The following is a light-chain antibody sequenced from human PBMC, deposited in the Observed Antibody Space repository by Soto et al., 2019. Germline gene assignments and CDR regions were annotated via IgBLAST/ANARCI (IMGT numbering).Light chain of an antibody. J-gene: IGLJ2*01. CDR1: GSNIGSTY. V-gene: IGLV1-47*01. CDR3: SSHTSSNTQV. Sequence: QSVLTQPPSASATPGQRVTISCSGSGSNIGSTYVDWYQQLPGAAPKLLIYRNNQRPSGVPDRFSGSKSGNTASLTISGLQAEDEADYYCSSHTSSNTQVFGGGTKLTVL. CDR2: RNN.